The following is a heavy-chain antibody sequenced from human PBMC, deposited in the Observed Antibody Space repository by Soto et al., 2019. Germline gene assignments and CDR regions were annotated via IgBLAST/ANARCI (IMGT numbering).Heavy chain of an antibody. V-gene: IGHV1-69*06. CDR3: TRGHPFMVGAYHYYYGMDV. D-gene: IGHD1-26*01. CDR2: FIPVFVTA. Sequence: QVQLVQSGAEVKKPGSSVKVSCKASGGTFSSSAISWVRQAPGQGLEWMGGFIPVFVTANYAQKFQGRVTITADKSTSTAYMELSSLRSEDTAVYYCTRGHPFMVGAYHYYYGMDVWGQWTTVTVSS. CDR1: GGTFSSSA. J-gene: IGHJ6*02.